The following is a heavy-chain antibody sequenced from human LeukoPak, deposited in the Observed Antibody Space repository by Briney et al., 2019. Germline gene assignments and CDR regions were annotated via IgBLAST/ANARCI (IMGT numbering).Heavy chain of an antibody. J-gene: IGHJ6*04. CDR2: ISWNSGSI. D-gene: IGHD3-10*02. Sequence: GGSLRLSCAASGFTFDDYAMHWVRQAPGKGLEWVSGISWNSGSIGYADSVKGRFTISRDNAKNSLYLQMNSLRAEDTAVYYCAELGITMIGGVWGKGTTATISS. V-gene: IGHV3-9*01. CDR3: AELGITMIGGV. CDR1: GFTFDDYA.